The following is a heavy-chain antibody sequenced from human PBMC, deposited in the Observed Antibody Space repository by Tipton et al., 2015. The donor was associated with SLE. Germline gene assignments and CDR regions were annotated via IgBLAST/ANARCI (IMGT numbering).Heavy chain of an antibody. V-gene: IGHV4-4*02. D-gene: IGHD1-26*01. Sequence: TLSLTCTVSDGSITSVNWWNWARQPPGKGLEWIGEINHGGSTNYNPSLKSRVSISVDKSKNQISLRLSSVTAADTAVYYCARDHGAQGYFDLWGHGTLVTVSS. J-gene: IGHJ2*01. CDR3: ARDHGAQGYFDL. CDR1: DGSITSVNW. CDR2: INHGGST.